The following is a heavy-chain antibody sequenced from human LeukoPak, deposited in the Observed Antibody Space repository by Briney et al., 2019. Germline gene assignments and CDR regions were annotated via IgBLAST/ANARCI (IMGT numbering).Heavy chain of an antibody. CDR3: AKDLYHYYDSSGYLDY. V-gene: IGHV3-30*18. Sequence: GRSLRLSCPAAGFTFSSYGMHSVRHAPGKGLEWLAVIVDDGCNKYYADSVKARFTISTASSKNTLYLQMNSLRAEDTAVYYCAKDLYHYYDSSGYLDYWGQGTLVTVSS. J-gene: IGHJ4*02. CDR2: IVDDGCNK. D-gene: IGHD3-22*01. CDR1: GFTFSSYG.